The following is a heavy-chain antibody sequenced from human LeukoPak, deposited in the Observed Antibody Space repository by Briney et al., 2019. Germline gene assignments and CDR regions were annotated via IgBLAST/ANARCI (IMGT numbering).Heavy chain of an antibody. D-gene: IGHD2/OR15-2a*01. V-gene: IGHV4-59*08. CDR1: GGSISSYY. CDR3: AGHHPRNTVDF. J-gene: IGHJ4*02. Sequence: SETLSLTSTVSGGSISSYYWSWIRQPPGKGLEWIAYISDIGSINYNPSLKSRVTISLDTSKNQLSLKLSSVTAADTAVYYCAGHHPRNTVDFWGQGTLVTVSS. CDR2: ISDIGSI.